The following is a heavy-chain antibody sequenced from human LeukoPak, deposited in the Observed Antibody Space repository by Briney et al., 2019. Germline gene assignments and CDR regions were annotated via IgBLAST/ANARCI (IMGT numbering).Heavy chain of an antibody. J-gene: IGHJ4*02. CDR1: GYTFTNNG. V-gene: IGHV1-18*01. Sequence: ASVKVSCKASGYTFTNNGINWVRQAPGQGLEWMGWISAYNGYTNYAQKLQGRVTMTTDTSTSTAYMELRSLRSDDTAIYCCARDQRMTTVTTADYWGQGTLVTVSS. CDR3: ARDQRMTTVTTADY. D-gene: IGHD4-11*01. CDR2: ISAYNGYT.